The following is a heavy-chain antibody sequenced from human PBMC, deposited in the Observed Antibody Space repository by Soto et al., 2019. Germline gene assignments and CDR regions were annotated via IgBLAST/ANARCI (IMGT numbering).Heavy chain of an antibody. CDR2: INHSGST. CDR1: GGSFSGYY. J-gene: IGHJ4*02. Sequence: PSETLSLTCAVYGGSFSGYYWSWIRQPPGKGLEWIGEINHSGSTNYNPSLKSRVTISVDTSKNQFSLKLSSVTAADTAVYYCARGRKHDYGGNPRPFDYWGQGTLVTVSS. V-gene: IGHV4-34*01. CDR3: ARGRKHDYGGNPRPFDY. D-gene: IGHD4-17*01.